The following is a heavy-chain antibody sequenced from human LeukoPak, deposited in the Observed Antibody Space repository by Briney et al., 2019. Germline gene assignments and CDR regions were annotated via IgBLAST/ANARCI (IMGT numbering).Heavy chain of an antibody. V-gene: IGHV1-2*02. J-gene: IGHJ4*02. Sequence: PVASVKVSCKASGYTFTGYYMHWVRQAPGQGLEWMGWINPNSGGTNYAQKFQGRVTMTRDMSTSTVYMELSSLRSEDTAVYYCAREYGSGSYYRTGCLHWGQGTLITVSS. CDR1: GYTFTGYY. D-gene: IGHD3-10*01. CDR2: INPNSGGT. CDR3: AREYGSGSYYRTGCLH.